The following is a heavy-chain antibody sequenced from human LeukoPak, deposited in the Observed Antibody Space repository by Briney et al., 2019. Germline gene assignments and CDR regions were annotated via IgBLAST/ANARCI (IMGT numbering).Heavy chain of an antibody. CDR3: ARRAGDYSHPYDY. J-gene: IGHJ4*02. CDR2: IYSGGST. Sequence: PGGSLRLSCAASGFTFRTSGMSWVRQAPGKGLEWVSFIYSGGSTYYADSVKGRFTISRDNSKNTLYLQMNSLRAEDTAVYYCARRAGDYSHPYDYWGQGTLVTVSS. V-gene: IGHV3-53*01. D-gene: IGHD3-22*01. CDR1: GFTFRTSG.